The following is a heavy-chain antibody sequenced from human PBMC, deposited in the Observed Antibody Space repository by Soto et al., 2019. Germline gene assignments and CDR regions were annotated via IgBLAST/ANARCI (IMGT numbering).Heavy chain of an antibody. D-gene: IGHD4-17*01. J-gene: IGHJ6*02. Sequence: GGSLRLSCAASGFTFSNSDMNWVHQAPGKGLEWVSDVSCSSSTIYYADSVKGRFTISRDNAKNSLYLQMNSLRDEDTAVYYCARLFPGVLNDYGDYDLYYYYGMDVWGQGTTVTVSS. CDR3: ARLFPGVLNDYGDYDLYYYYGMDV. CDR1: GFTFSNSD. V-gene: IGHV3-48*02. CDR2: VSCSSSTI.